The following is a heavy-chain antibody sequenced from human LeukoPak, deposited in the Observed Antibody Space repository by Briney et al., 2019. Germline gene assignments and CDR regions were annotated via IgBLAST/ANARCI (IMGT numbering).Heavy chain of an antibody. CDR2: INPNSGGT. Sequence: GASVKVSCKASVYTFTRYYMHWVRQAPGQGLEWMGWINPNSGGTNYAQKFQGRVTMTRDTSISTAYMELSRLRPDDTAVYYCARDKGVWSGYFDYWGQGTLVTVSS. D-gene: IGHD3-3*01. CDR1: VYTFTRYY. CDR3: ARDKGVWSGYFDY. J-gene: IGHJ4*02. V-gene: IGHV1-2*02.